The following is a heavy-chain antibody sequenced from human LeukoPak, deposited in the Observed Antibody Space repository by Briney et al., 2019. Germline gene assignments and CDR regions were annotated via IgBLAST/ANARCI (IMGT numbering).Heavy chain of an antibody. V-gene: IGHV4-59*01. CDR1: GASITRYF. Sequence: SQTLSLTCTVSGASITRYFWNWIRQPPGKELEWIGYISSGGSTNYNPSLKSRVTISIDTSKNQFSLKLTSATAADTAVYYCARGDDYKSTLFDYWGQGTLVTVSS. CDR3: ARGDDYKSTLFDY. D-gene: IGHD5-12*01. CDR2: ISSGGST. J-gene: IGHJ4*02.